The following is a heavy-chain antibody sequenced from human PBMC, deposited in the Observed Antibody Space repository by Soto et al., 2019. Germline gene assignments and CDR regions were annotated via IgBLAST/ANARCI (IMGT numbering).Heavy chain of an antibody. CDR1: GYSISSGYY. Sequence: SETLSLTCAVSGYSISSGYYWGWIRQPPGKGLEWIGSIYHSGSTYYNPSLKSRVTISVDTSKNQFSLKLSSVTAADTAVYYCARDPGRTNYYYYGMDVWGKGTTVTVSS. CDR2: IYHSGST. CDR3: ARDPGRTNYYYYGMDV. J-gene: IGHJ6*04. V-gene: IGHV4-38-2*02.